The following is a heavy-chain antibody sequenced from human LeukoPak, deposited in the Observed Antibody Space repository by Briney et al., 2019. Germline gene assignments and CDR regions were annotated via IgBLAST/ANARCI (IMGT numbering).Heavy chain of an antibody. J-gene: IGHJ4*02. V-gene: IGHV3-48*03. D-gene: IGHD3-3*01. CDR1: GFTFSSYE. CDR3: ARVEKRYYDFWSGYPPAHY. Sequence: PGGSLRLSCAASGFTFSSYEMNWVRQAPGKGLEWVSYISSSGSTIYYADSVKGRFTISRDNAKNSLYLQMNSLRAEDTAVYYCARVEKRYYDFWSGYPPAHYWGQGTLVTVSS. CDR2: ISSSGSTI.